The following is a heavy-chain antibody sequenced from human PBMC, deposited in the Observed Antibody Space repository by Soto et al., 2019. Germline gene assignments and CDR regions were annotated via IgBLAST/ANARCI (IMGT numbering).Heavy chain of an antibody. CDR3: ARDSRGAFDI. CDR2: ISAYNGNT. J-gene: IGHJ3*02. CDR1: GYTFTSYG. Sequence: ASVKVSCKASGYTFTSYGMSWVRQAPGQGLEWMGWISAYNGNTNYAQKFQGRVTITRDTSTSTAYMELSSLRSEDTAVYYCARDSRGAFDIWGQGTMVTVSS. V-gene: IGHV1-18*01.